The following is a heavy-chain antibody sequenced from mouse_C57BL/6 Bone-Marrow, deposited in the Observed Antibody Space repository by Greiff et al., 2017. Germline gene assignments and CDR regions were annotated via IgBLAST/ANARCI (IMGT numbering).Heavy chain of an antibody. CDR3: ARAGWLLQYFDV. CDR1: GYTFTSYW. Sequence: VQLQQPGAELVRPGTSVKLSCKASGYTFTSYWMHWVKQRPGQGLEWIGVIDPSDCYTNYNQKFKGKATLTVDTSSSTAYMQLSSLTSEDSAVYYCARAGWLLQYFDVWGTGTTVTVSS. V-gene: IGHV1-59*01. D-gene: IGHD2-3*01. J-gene: IGHJ1*03. CDR2: IDPSDCYT.